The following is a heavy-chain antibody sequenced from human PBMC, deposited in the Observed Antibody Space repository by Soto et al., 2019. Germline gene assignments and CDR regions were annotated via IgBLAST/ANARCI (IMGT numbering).Heavy chain of an antibody. CDR1: GFTFSSYA. J-gene: IGHJ4*02. V-gene: IGHV3-30-3*01. Sequence: QVQLVESGGGVVQPGRSLRLSCAASGFTFSSYAMHWVRQAPGKGLEWVAVISYDGSNKYYADSVKGRFTISRDNSQNTLYLQMNSLRAEDTAVYYCARGIAAAGTRSDYGGQGSLVTVSS. D-gene: IGHD6-13*01. CDR3: ARGIAAAGTRSDY. CDR2: ISYDGSNK.